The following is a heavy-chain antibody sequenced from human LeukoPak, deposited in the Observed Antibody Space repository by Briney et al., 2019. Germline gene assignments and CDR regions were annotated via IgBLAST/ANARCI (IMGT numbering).Heavy chain of an antibody. Sequence: PGGSLRLSCAASGFTFSSYWMSWVRQAPGKGLEWVANIKQDGSEKYHVDSVKGRFTISRDNAKNSLYLQMNSLRAEDTAVYYCARGGVVYYFDYWGQGTLVTVSS. D-gene: IGHD6-25*01. CDR2: IKQDGSEK. CDR3: ARGGVVYYFDY. CDR1: GFTFSSYW. J-gene: IGHJ4*02. V-gene: IGHV3-7*01.